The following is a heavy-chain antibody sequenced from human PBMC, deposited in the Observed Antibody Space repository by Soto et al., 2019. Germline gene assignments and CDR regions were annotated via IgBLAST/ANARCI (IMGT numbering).Heavy chain of an antibody. J-gene: IGHJ4*02. CDR2: INTDGSST. CDR1: GFYFSGYW. Sequence: PGGSLRLSCAASGFYFSGYWMHWVRQVPGKGLVWVSRINTDGSSTLYADSVKGRFTISRDNTKNTLYLQMSSLRAEDMAVYYCVRAAARGDSWGQGTLVTVSS. D-gene: IGHD3-10*01. CDR3: VRAAARGDS. V-gene: IGHV3-74*01.